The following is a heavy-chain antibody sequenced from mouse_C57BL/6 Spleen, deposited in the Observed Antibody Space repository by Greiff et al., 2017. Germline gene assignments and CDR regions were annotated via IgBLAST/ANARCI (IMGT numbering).Heavy chain of an antibody. CDR3: TLDGSSPSPMDY. V-gene: IGHV5-9-1*02. CDR2: ISRGGDYI. CDR1: GFTFSSYA. D-gene: IGHD1-1*01. Sequence: EVMLVESGEGLVKPGGSLKLSCAASGFTFSSYAMSWVRQTPEKRLEWVAYISRGGDYIYYADTVKGRFTISRDNARNTLYLQMSSLKSADTALYYCTLDGSSPSPMDYWGQGTSVTVSS. J-gene: IGHJ4*01.